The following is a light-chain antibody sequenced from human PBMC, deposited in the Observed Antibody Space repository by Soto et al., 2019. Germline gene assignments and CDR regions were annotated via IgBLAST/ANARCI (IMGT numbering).Light chain of an antibody. CDR2: GAS. CDR3: QQYGDSQGYT. Sequence: EIVLTQSPGTLSLSPGERATLSCRASQSVVSSYLVWYQQKPGQAPRLLIYGASSRATGIPDRFSGSGSGTDFTLTISRLEPEDFAVYYCQQYGDSQGYTFGQGTKPEIK. J-gene: IGKJ2*01. V-gene: IGKV3-20*01. CDR1: QSVVSSY.